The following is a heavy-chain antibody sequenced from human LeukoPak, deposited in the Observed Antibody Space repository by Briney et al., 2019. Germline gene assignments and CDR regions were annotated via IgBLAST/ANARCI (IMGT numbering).Heavy chain of an antibody. CDR3: ARVLLNYGGNPLDGMDV. D-gene: IGHD4-23*01. CDR1: GFTFSSYS. CDR2: ISSSSSYI. J-gene: IGHJ6*02. V-gene: IGHV3-21*01. Sequence: GGSLRLSCAASGFTFSSYSMKWVRQAPGRGREGVSSISSSSSYIYYADSVKGRFTISRDNAKNSLYLQMNSLRAEDTAVYYCARVLLNYGGNPLDGMDVWGQGTTVTVSS.